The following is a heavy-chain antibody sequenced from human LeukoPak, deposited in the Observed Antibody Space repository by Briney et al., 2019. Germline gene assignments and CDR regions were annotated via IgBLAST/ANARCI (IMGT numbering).Heavy chain of an antibody. CDR1: GFPFSTYW. Sequence: PGGSLRLSCAASGFPFSTYWMHWVRQAPGKGLVWVSRINPDGRSTTYAGSVKGRFTISRDNAKNTLYLQMNSLRVEDTAVYYCATGGIDSRYYFDNWGQGTLVTVSS. D-gene: IGHD3-10*01. CDR2: INPDGRST. CDR3: ATGGIDSRYYFDN. J-gene: IGHJ4*02. V-gene: IGHV3-74*03.